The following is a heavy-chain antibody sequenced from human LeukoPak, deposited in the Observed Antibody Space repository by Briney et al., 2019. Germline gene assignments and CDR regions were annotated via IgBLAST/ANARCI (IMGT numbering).Heavy chain of an antibody. CDR1: GYTFTNYG. CDR2: ISPYNGKT. Sequence: GASVKVSCTASGYTFTNYGISWVRQAPGQGLEWMGWISPYNGKTNYAQKLQGRVTMTTDTSTSTGYMELSSLRSEDTAVYYCARDHEVVPAAIDVEMDYYYYYYMDVWGKGTTVTVSS. J-gene: IGHJ6*03. D-gene: IGHD2-2*02. CDR3: ARDHEVVPAAIDVEMDYYYYYYMDV. V-gene: IGHV1-18*01.